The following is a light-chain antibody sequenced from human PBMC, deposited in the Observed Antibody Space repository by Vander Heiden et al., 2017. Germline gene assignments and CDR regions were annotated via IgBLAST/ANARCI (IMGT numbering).Light chain of an antibody. Sequence: ENVLTQSPGALPLSPGERATLSCRASQSVRSSHLAWYQQKPGQAPRLLIHAASSRATGISDRFSGGGSGTEYTLTISRLEPEDFAVYYCQQYGTSPYTFGQGTKVEIK. CDR1: QSVRSSH. V-gene: IGKV3-20*01. CDR3: QQYGTSPYT. J-gene: IGKJ2*01. CDR2: AAS.